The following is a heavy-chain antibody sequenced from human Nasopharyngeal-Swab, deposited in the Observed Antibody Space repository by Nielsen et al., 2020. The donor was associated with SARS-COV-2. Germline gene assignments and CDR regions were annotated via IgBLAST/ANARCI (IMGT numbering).Heavy chain of an antibody. Sequence: SVKVSCKASGGTFSSYAISWARQAPGQGLEWMGGIIPIFGTANYAQKFQGRVTITADESTSTAYMELSSLRSEDTAVYYCARFYDYVWGSYPQWTAFDIWGQGTMVTVSS. CDR1: GGTFSSYA. D-gene: IGHD3-16*02. CDR3: ARFYDYVWGSYPQWTAFDI. CDR2: IIPIFGTA. V-gene: IGHV1-69*13. J-gene: IGHJ3*02.